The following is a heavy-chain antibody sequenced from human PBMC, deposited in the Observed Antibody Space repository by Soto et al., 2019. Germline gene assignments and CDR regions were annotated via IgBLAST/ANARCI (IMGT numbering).Heavy chain of an antibody. D-gene: IGHD3-3*01. CDR1: GGSISSGGYY. V-gene: IGHV4-31*03. Sequence: SETLSLTCTVSGGSISSGGYYWSWICQHPGKGLEWIGYIYYSGSTYYNPSLKSRVTISVDTSKNQFSLKLSSVTAADTAVYYCARGPNYDFWSGYYWRDGMDVWGQGTTVTVS. CDR3: ARGPNYDFWSGYYWRDGMDV. J-gene: IGHJ6*02. CDR2: IYYSGST.